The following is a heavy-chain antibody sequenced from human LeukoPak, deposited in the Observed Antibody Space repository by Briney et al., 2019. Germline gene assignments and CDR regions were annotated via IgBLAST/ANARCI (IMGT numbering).Heavy chain of an antibody. Sequence: SETLSLTCAVYGGSFSGYYWSWIRLPPGKGLEWIGEINHSGSTNYNPSLKSRVTISVDTSKNQFSLKLSSVTAADTAVYYCARRYGYSSSSRHLYFDFWGQGTLVTVSS. D-gene: IGHD6-6*01. J-gene: IGHJ4*02. CDR2: INHSGST. CDR1: GGSFSGYY. CDR3: ARRYGYSSSSRHLYFDF. V-gene: IGHV4-34*01.